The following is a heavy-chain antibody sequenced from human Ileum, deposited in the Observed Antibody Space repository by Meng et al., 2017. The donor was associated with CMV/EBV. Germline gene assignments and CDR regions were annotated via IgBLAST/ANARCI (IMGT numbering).Heavy chain of an antibody. J-gene: IGHJ6*02. D-gene: IGHD2-2*01. Sequence: GESLKISCAASGFTFSSYWMHWVRQAPEKGLVWVSRINSDGTITHYADSVKGRFTVSRDNAKNTLYLQMNSLRAEDTAVYYCAYCSTTSCYYGMDVWGQGTTVTVSS. CDR3: AYCSTTSCYYGMDV. CDR1: GFTFSSYW. CDR2: INSDGTIT. V-gene: IGHV3-74*01.